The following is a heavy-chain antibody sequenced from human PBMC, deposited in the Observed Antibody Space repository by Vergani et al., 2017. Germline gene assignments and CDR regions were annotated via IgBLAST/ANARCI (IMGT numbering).Heavy chain of an antibody. D-gene: IGHD6-13*01. J-gene: IGHJ4*02. Sequence: QVQLVESGGGVVQPGRSLRLSCAASGFRFSSYGMNWVRQAPGKGLEWVAVIWYDGSNKYYADSVKGRFTISRDNAKNSLYLQMNSLRAEDTAVYYCARDRAAAGPDYWGQGTLVTVSS. V-gene: IGHV3-33*01. CDR2: IWYDGSNK. CDR1: GFRFSSYG. CDR3: ARDRAAAGPDY.